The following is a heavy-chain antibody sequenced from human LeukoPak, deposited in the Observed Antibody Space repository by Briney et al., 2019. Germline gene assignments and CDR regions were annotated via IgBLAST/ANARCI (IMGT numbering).Heavy chain of an antibody. V-gene: IGHV3-48*01. CDR2: LSSSSEST. J-gene: IGHJ4*02. CDR1: GFPYRILP. D-gene: IGHD4-17*01. CDR3: ARGPGHGHYVEY. Sequence: GGPLTLPCAPSGFPYRILPMMWPPAARGRGLEGFLYLSSSSESTYHSPSVSGRFPISRDKAKNSLHVQMNSRRAEDRAVYYCARGPGHGHYVEYCGQGTLLTVSP.